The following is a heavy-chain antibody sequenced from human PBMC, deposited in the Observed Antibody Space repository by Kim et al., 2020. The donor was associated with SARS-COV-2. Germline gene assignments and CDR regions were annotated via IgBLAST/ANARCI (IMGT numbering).Heavy chain of an antibody. J-gene: IGHJ4*02. V-gene: IGHV4-59*01. CDR2: IYYSGST. Sequence: SETLSLTCTVSGGSISSYYWSWIRQTPGKGLEWIGYIYYSGSTNYNPSLKSRVTISVDTSKNQFSLKLSSVTAADTAVYYCARTKRDSGSYKDAPIWDYWGQGTLVTVSS. CDR1: GGSISSYY. CDR3: ARTKRDSGSYKDAPIWDY. D-gene: IGHD1-26*01.